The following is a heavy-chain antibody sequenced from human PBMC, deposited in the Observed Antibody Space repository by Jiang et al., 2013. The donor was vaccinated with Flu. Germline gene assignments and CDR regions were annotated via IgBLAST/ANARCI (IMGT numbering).Heavy chain of an antibody. Sequence: CAVSGFTFEDYGMSWVRQAPGKGLEWVSGINWNGGSTGYADSVKGRFTISRDNAKNSLYLQMNTLRAEDTALYHCARDMGKATVTLMGYFDPWGQGTLVTVSS. V-gene: IGHV3-20*01. D-gene: IGHD4-17*01. CDR2: INWNGGST. CDR3: ARDMGKATVTLMGYFDP. J-gene: IGHJ5*02. CDR1: GFTFEDYG.